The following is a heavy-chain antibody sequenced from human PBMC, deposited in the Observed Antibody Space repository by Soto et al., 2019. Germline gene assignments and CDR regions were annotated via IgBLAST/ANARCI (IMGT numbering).Heavy chain of an antibody. CDR2: ISGSGGST. V-gene: IGHV3-23*01. Sequence: LRLSCAASGFTFSSYAMSWVRQAPGKGLEWVSAISGSGGSTYYADSVKGRFTISRDNSKNTLYLQMNSLRAEDTAVYYCAKRGLELQYYFDYWGQGTLVTVSS. CDR1: GFTFSSYA. CDR3: AKRGLELQYYFDY. J-gene: IGHJ4*02. D-gene: IGHD1-7*01.